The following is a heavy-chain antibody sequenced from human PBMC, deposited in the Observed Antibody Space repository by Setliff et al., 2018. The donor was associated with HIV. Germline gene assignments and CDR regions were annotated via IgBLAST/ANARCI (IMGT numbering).Heavy chain of an antibody. CDR3: ARGSGYDSYYYYYMDV. D-gene: IGHD5-12*01. Sequence: PSETLSLTCTVSGGSMSSHYWSWIRQPPGKGLEWIGYIYYTGSTNYNPSPKSRVTISVDTSKTQFSLKLSSVTAADTAVYYCARGSGYDSYYYYYMDVWGKGTTVTVSS. J-gene: IGHJ6*03. CDR1: GGSMSSHY. V-gene: IGHV4-59*11. CDR2: IYYTGST.